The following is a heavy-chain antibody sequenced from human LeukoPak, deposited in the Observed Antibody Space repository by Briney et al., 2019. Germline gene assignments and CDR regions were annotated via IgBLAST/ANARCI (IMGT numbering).Heavy chain of an antibody. J-gene: IGHJ6*03. CDR2: IYYSGST. V-gene: IGHV4-39*02. CDR1: GGSISSSSYY. CDR3: ARDIQEYYYYYYMDV. Sequence: SETLSLTCTVSGGSISSSSYYWGWIRQPPGKGLEWIGSIYYSGSTYYNPSLKSRVTISVDTSKNQFSLKLSSVTAADTAVYYCARDIQEYYYYYYMDVWGKGTTVTVSS.